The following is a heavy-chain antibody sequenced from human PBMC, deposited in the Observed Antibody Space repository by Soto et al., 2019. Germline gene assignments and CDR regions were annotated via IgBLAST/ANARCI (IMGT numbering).Heavy chain of an antibody. CDR1: GGTFSSYA. CDR3: ARVIIYDFWSGYYINGFDY. V-gene: IGHV1-69*13. D-gene: IGHD3-3*01. CDR2: IIPIFGTA. J-gene: IGHJ4*02. Sequence: ASVKVSCKASGGTFSSYAISWVRQAPGQGLEWMGGIIPIFGTANYAQKFQGRVTITADESTSTAYMELSSLRSEDTAVYYCARVIIYDFWSGYYINGFDYWGQGTLVTVSS.